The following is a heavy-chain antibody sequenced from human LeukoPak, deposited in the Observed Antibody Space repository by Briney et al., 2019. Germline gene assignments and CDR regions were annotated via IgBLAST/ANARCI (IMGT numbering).Heavy chain of an antibody. J-gene: IGHJ6*03. CDR2: MNPNSGNT. CDR3: ARSSGATIYYYYYMDV. Sequence: GASVKVSCKASGYTFTSYDINWVRQATGQGLGWMGWMNPNSGNTGYAQKFQGRVTMTRNTSISTAYMELSSLRSEDTAVYYCARSSGATIYYYYYMDVWGKGTTVTVSS. D-gene: IGHD1-26*01. V-gene: IGHV1-8*01. CDR1: GYTFTSYD.